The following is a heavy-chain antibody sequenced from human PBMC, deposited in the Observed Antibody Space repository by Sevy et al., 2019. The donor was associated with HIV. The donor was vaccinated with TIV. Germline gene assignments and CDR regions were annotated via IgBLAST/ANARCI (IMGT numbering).Heavy chain of an antibody. CDR2: INPNSGAT. J-gene: IGHJ4*02. CDR1: GYSFIGYQ. Sequence: ASVKVSCKASGYSFIGYQVHWVRQAPGQGLEWIGRINPNSGATIYAQTFQGRVTMTRDTSISTAYMELSGLRSDDTAVYYCANDLYERTFDYWGQGTLVTVSS. V-gene: IGHV1-2*06. D-gene: IGHD3-3*01. CDR3: ANDLYERTFDY.